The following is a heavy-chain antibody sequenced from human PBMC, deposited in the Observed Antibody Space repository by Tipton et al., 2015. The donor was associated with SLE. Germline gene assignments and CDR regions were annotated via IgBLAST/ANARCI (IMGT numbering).Heavy chain of an antibody. V-gene: IGHV4-34*01. Sequence: TLSLTCAVYGGSFSGYYWNWIRQPPGKGLEWIGEINHSGSTNYNPSLKSRVTISVDTSKNQFSLKLSSVTAADTAVYYCASSSGSMVTTWHFDLWGRGTLVTVAS. D-gene: IGHD4-17*01. J-gene: IGHJ2*01. CDR1: GGSFSGYY. CDR2: INHSGST. CDR3: ASSSGSMVTTWHFDL.